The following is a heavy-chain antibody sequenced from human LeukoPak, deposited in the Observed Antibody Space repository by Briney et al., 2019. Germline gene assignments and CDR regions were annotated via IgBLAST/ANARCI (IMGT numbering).Heavy chain of an antibody. CDR3: ARVSESEWNFDL. J-gene: IGHJ2*01. CDR2: ISSSGTYI. CDR1: GFTFSSYG. D-gene: IGHD1-14*01. V-gene: IGHV3-21*01. Sequence: PGGSLRLSCAASGFTFSSYGMHWVRQAPGKGLEWVSSISSSGTYIYYADSMKGRFTLSRDNAKNSLHLQMNSLRAEDTAVYYCARVSESEWNFDLWGRGTLVTVSS.